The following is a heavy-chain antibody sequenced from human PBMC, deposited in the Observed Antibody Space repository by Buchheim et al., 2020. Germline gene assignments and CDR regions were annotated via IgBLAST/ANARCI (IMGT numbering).Heavy chain of an antibody. D-gene: IGHD6-19*01. Sequence: EVQLVQSGAEVKKPGESLKISCKGSGYSFTDYWIVWVRQVPGKGLEWMGIIYPDDSETRYSPSFQGQVTISADKSIGTAYPQWSSLKASDTAMYYCARTDYSSGRAFDYWGQGTL. V-gene: IGHV5-51*01. CDR2: IYPDDSET. J-gene: IGHJ4*02. CDR1: GYSFTDYW. CDR3: ARTDYSSGRAFDY.